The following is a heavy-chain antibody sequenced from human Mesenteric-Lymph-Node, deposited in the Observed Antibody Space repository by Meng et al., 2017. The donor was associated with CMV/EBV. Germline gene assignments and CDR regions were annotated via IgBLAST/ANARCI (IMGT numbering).Heavy chain of an antibody. CDR2: IYSDGRST. CDR1: GFTFNYYP. CDR3: SKIFGGSTWVLDS. Sequence: LTGAASGFTFNYYPMGWVRQAPGKGLEWVSLIYSDGRSTYYADSVKGRFTISRDNSKNTLYLQMNSLRADDTAVYYCSKIFGGSTWVLDSWGQGTLVTVSS. J-gene: IGHJ4*02. V-gene: IGHV3-23*03. D-gene: IGHD2-15*01.